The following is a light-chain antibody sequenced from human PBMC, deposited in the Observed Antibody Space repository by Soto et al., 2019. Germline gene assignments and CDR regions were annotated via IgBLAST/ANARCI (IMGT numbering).Light chain of an antibody. V-gene: IGLV2-23*01. CDR2: EGD. CDR3: RTHAGRNLYV. CDR1: SGDVGNRNL. J-gene: IGLJ1*01. Sequence: QSVLTQPASVTGSRGQSITIFCTGTSGDVGNRNLVSWYQHHPGEAPQLIVFEGDKRPSGVSVRFSASQSGNTASLTISGLQAEDEADYYCRTHAGRNLYVFAKGTKVTVL.